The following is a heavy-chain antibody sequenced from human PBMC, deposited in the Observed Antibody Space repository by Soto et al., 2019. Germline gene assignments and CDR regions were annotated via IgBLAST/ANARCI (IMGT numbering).Heavy chain of an antibody. D-gene: IGHD6-13*01. J-gene: IGHJ6*02. Sequence: PGGSLRLSCAASGFTFSSYGMHWVRQAPGKGLEWVAVISYDGSNKYYADSVKGRFTISRDNSKNTLYLQMNSLTAEDTAVYYCARDPLGGVAAAGSYYGMDVWGQGTTVTVSS. CDR3: ARDPLGGVAAAGSYYGMDV. CDR2: ISYDGSNK. CDR1: GFTFSSYG. V-gene: IGHV3-30*03.